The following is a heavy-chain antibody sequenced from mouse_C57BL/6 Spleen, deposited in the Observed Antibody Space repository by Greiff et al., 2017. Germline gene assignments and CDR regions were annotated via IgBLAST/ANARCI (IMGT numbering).Heavy chain of an antibody. D-gene: IGHD2-12*01. V-gene: IGHV1-22*01. CDR3: ARGGYSGGFAY. CDR2: INPNNGGT. CDR1: GYTFTDYN. J-gene: IGHJ3*01. Sequence: EVKLQESGPELVKPGASVKMSCKASGYTFTDYNMHWVKQSHGKSLEWIGYINPNNGGTSYNQKFKGKATLTVNKSSSTAYMELRSLTSEDSAVYYCARGGYSGGFAYWGQGTLVTVSA.